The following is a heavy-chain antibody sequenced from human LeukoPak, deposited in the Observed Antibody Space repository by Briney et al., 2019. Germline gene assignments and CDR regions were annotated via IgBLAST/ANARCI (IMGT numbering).Heavy chain of an antibody. J-gene: IGHJ5*02. Sequence: ASVKVSCKASGYTFTSYDINWVRQASGQGLEWMGWMNPNSGNTGYAQKFQGRVTITRNTSISTAYMELSSLRSEDTAVYYCARGAPVNWFDPWGQGTLVTVPS. V-gene: IGHV1-8*03. D-gene: IGHD2-2*01. CDR2: MNPNSGNT. CDR3: ARGAPVNWFDP. CDR1: GYTFTSYD.